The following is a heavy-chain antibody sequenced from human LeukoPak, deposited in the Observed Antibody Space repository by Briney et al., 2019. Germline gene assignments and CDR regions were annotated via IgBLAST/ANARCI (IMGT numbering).Heavy chain of an antibody. J-gene: IGHJ6*03. CDR3: ARDLIQYSSSSYYYYMDV. Sequence: ASVKVSCKASGGTFSSYAISWVRQAPGQGLEWMGGIIPIFGTANYAQKFQGRVTITTDESTSTAYMELSSLRSEDTAVYYCARDLIQYSSSSYYYYMDVWGKGTTVTVSS. CDR1: GGTFSSYA. CDR2: IIPIFGTA. V-gene: IGHV1-69*05. D-gene: IGHD6-6*01.